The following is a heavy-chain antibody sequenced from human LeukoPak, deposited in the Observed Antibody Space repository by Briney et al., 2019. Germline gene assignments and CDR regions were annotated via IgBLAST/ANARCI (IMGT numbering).Heavy chain of an antibody. CDR3: ARVVGTTSLVYYYYMDV. J-gene: IGHJ6*03. CDR2: IYYSGST. CDR1: GGSISSGDYY. Sequence: SQTLSLTCTVSGGSISSGDYYWSWIRQPPGKGLEWIGYIYYSGSTYYNPSLKSRVTISVDTFKNQFSLKLSSVTAADTAVYYCARVVGTTSLVYYYYMDVWGKGTTVTVSS. D-gene: IGHD4-11*01. V-gene: IGHV4-30-4*08.